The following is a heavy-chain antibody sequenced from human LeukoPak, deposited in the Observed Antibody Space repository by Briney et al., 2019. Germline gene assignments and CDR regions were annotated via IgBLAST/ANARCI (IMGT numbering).Heavy chain of an antibody. V-gene: IGHV3-30*03. D-gene: IGHD4-17*01. CDR1: GFTFSGYD. CDR3: ARGNYGDSTDF. Sequence: PGRSLRLSCAASGFTFSGYDMHWVRQAPGKGLDWVAVISYDGNNKYYADSVKGRFTVSRDNSQNTLYLQMNSLRAEDTAVYYCARGNYGDSTDFWGQGTLVTVSS. J-gene: IGHJ4*02. CDR2: ISYDGNNK.